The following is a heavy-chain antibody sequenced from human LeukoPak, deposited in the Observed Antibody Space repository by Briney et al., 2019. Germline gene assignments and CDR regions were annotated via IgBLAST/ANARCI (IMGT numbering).Heavy chain of an antibody. D-gene: IGHD6-25*01. CDR1: GFTVTSHD. CDR3: AGDIGDSSRYWDYFDS. CDR2: FLSGGTT. Sequence: PGGSLRLSCAAPGFTVTSHDVGWVRQAPGKGLEWVSVFLSGGTTRYADSVRGRSTISRDSSKDTVFLQINGLRDEDTAVYYCAGDIGDSSRYWDYFDSWGQGTLVTVSS. J-gene: IGHJ4*02. V-gene: IGHV3-66*02.